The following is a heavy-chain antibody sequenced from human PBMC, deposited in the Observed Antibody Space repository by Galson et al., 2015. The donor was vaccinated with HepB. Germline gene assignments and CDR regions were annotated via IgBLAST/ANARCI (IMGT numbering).Heavy chain of an antibody. CDR1: GGSISSYY. D-gene: IGHD6-13*01. CDR2: IYYSGST. Sequence: ETLSLTCTVSGGSISSYYWSWIRQPPGKGLEWIGYIYYSGSTNYNPSLKSRVTISVDTSKNQFSLKLSSVTAADTAVYYCARIVDSSSWYTFDYWGQGTLVTVSS. V-gene: IGHV4-59*08. CDR3: ARIVDSSSWYTFDY. J-gene: IGHJ4*02.